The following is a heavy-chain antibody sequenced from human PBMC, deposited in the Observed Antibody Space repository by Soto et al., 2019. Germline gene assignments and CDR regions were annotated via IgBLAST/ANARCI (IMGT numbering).Heavy chain of an antibody. CDR1: GFTFSSYG. V-gene: IGHV3-30*18. CDR2: ISYDGSNK. CDR3: AKGRSGYHQYYYGMDV. J-gene: IGHJ6*02. Sequence: PGGSLRLSCAASGFTFSSYGMHWVRQAPGKGLEWVAVISYDGSNKYYADSVKGRFTISRDNSKNTLYLQMNSLRAEDTAVYYCAKGRSGYHQYYYGMDVWGQGTTVTVSS. D-gene: IGHD3-3*01.